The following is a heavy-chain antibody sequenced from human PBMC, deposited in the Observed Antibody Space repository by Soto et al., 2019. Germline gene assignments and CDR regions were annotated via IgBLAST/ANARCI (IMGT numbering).Heavy chain of an antibody. J-gene: IGHJ6*02. Sequence: EVQLVESGGGLVQPGGSLRLSCVGSEFTSNIYWMTWVRQAPGKGLEWVANIKPDGSEQYYLDSVKGRFTISRDNAKNSVYLQMDSLRVEDTAVYYCAREQALEVAATILRYSALDVWGQGATVTVS. CDR3: AREQALEVAATILRYSALDV. CDR1: EFTSNIYW. D-gene: IGHD6-13*01. V-gene: IGHV3-7*01. CDR2: IKPDGSEQ.